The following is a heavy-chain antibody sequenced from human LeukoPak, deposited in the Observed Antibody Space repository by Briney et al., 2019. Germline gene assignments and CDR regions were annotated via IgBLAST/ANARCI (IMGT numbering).Heavy chain of an antibody. V-gene: IGHV4-38-2*02. CDR3: ANNLYASGNYFTY. J-gene: IGHJ4*02. Sequence: RPSETLSLTCTVSGYSISSGYYWGWIRQSPGKGPEWIASIYHSGNTYYNPSLKSRVTISVDTSKNQFSLKLSSVTAADTAVYYCANNLYASGNYFTYWGQGTLVTVSS. CDR1: GYSISSGYY. D-gene: IGHD3-10*01. CDR2: IYHSGNT.